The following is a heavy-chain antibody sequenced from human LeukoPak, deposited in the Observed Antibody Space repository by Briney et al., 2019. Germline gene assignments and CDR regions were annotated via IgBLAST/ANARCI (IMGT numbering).Heavy chain of an antibody. CDR2: ISWNSGSI. J-gene: IGHJ5*02. Sequence: GRSLRLSCAASGFTFDDYAMHWVRQAPGKGLEWVSGISWNSGSIGYADSVKGRFTISRDNAKNSLYLQMNSLRAEDTALYYCAKDNRGQLPGNWFDPWGQGTLVTVSS. CDR3: AKDNRGQLPGNWFDP. V-gene: IGHV3-9*01. D-gene: IGHD2-2*01. CDR1: GFTFDDYA.